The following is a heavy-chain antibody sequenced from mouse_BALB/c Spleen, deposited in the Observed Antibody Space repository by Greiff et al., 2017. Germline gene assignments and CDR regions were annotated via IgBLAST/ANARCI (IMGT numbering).Heavy chain of an antibody. CDR3: ARWSYRYDEDYAMDY. J-gene: IGHJ4*01. D-gene: IGHD2-14*01. CDR1: GYNFTSYW. V-gene: IGHV1-55*01. Sequence: QVQLQQPGAELVKPGTSVKLSCKASGYNFTSYWINWVKLRPGQGLEWIGDIYPGSGSTNYNEKFKSKATLTVDTSSSTAYMQLSSLASEDSALYYCARWSYRYDEDYAMDYWGQGTSVTVSS. CDR2: IYPGSGST.